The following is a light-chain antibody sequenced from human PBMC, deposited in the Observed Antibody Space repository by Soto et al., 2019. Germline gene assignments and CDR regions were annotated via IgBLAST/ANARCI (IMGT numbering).Light chain of an antibody. J-gene: IGKJ1*01. CDR3: MQGTHWPWT. Sequence: DVVMTQSPLSLPVTLGQPASISCRSSQSLIHSDGSTYLNWFQQRPGQSPRRLIYEVSDRDSGVPDRFSGSGSGTDFTLKISRVEAEDVGVYYCMQGTHWPWTFGQGTDVEIK. CDR2: EVS. V-gene: IGKV2-30*02. CDR1: QSLIHSDGSTY.